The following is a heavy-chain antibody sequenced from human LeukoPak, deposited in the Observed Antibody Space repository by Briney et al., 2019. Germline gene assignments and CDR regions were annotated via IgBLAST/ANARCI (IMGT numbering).Heavy chain of an antibody. J-gene: IGHJ2*01. CDR2: INHSGST. Sequence: SETLSLTCAVYGGSFSGYYWSWIRQPPGKGLEWIGEINHSGSTNYNPSLKSRVTISVDTSKNQFCLKLSSVTAADTAVYYCARSPTRAIAARVYWYFDLWGRGTLVTVSS. CDR1: GGSFSGYY. D-gene: IGHD6-6*01. V-gene: IGHV4-34*01. CDR3: ARSPTRAIAARVYWYFDL.